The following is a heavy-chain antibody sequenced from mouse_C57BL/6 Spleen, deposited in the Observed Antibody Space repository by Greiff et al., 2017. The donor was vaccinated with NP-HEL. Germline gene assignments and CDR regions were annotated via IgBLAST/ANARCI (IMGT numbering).Heavy chain of an antibody. V-gene: IGHV2-2*01. CDR3: ARNEPMVTHYYAMDY. J-gene: IGHJ4*01. Sequence: VKLVESGPGLVQPSQSLSITCTVSGFSLTSYGVHWVRQSPGKGLEWLGVIWSGGSTDYNAAFISRLSISKDNSKSQVFFKMNSLQADDTAIYYCARNEPMVTHYYAMDYWGQGTSVTVSS. CDR1: GFSLTSYG. CDR2: IWSGGST. D-gene: IGHD2-2*01.